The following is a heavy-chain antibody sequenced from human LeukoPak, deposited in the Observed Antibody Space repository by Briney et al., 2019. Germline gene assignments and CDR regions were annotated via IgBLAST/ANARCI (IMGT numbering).Heavy chain of an antibody. V-gene: IGHV3-74*01. Sequence: PGGSLRLSCAASGFTFGDYAMHWVRQAPGKGLVWVSYINIDERITGYADSVKGRFTISRDNAKNTLYLQMNSLRAEDTAIYYCFREGGDWGQGTLVTVSS. CDR1: GFTFGDYA. J-gene: IGHJ4*02. D-gene: IGHD3-10*01. CDR3: FREGGD. CDR2: INIDERIT.